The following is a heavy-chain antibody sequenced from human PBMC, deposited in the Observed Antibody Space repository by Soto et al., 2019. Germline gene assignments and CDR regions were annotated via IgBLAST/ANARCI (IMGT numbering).Heavy chain of an antibody. D-gene: IGHD1-26*01. CDR1: GGSISSGGYS. CDR3: AREVGLRAFDI. V-gene: IGHV4-30-2*01. J-gene: IGHJ3*02. CDR2: IYHSGST. Sequence: SETLSLTCAVSGGSISSGGYSWSWIRQPPGKGLEWIGYIYHSGSTYYNPSLKSRVTISVDRSKNQFSLKLSSVTAADTAVYYCAREVGLRAFDIWGQGTMVAVSS.